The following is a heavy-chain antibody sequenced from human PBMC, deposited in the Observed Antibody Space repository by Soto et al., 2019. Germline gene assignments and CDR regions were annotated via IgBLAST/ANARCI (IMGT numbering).Heavy chain of an antibody. V-gene: IGHV1-69*02. CDR1: GGTFSSYT. D-gene: IGHD3-3*01. CDR3: AIREGYYVFWSGYYGAFDI. Sequence: SVKVSCKASGGTFSSYTISWVRQAPGQGLEWMGRIIPILGIANYAQKFQGRVTITADKSTSTAYMELSSLRSEDTAVYYCAIREGYYVFWSGYYGAFDIWGKGKMVTVSS. J-gene: IGHJ3*02. CDR2: IIPILGIA.